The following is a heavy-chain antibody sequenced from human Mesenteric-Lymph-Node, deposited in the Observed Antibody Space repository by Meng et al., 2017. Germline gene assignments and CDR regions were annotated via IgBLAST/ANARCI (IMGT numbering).Heavy chain of an antibody. V-gene: IGHV4-59*01. J-gene: IGHJ6*02. D-gene: IGHD2-2*01. CDR3: ARDSLVVVPAARTYYYGMDV. Sequence: GSLRLSCTVSGGSITSYYCSWIRQPPGKGLEWIGYIYYSGSTNYNPSLKSRVTISVDTSKNQFSLKLSSVTAADTAVYYCARDSLVVVPAARTYYYGMDVWGQGTTVTVSS. CDR1: GGSITSYY. CDR2: IYYSGST.